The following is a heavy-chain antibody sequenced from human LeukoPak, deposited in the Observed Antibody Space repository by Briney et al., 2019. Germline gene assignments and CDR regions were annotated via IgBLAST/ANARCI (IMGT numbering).Heavy chain of an antibody. CDR2: ISSSSSTI. J-gene: IGHJ3*02. CDR3: AREKVPEAFDI. D-gene: IGHD1-14*01. V-gene: IGHV3-48*04. CDR1: GLTFSRYS. Sequence: GGSLRLSCVASGLTFSRYSMNWVRQAPGKGLEWISYISSSSSTIYYADSVKGRFTISGDNAQNSLYLQMNSLGADDTAVFYCAREKVPEAFDIWGQGTMVSVSS.